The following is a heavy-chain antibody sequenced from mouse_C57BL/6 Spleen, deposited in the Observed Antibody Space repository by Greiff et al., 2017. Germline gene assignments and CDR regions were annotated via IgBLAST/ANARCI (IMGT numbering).Heavy chain of an antibody. V-gene: IGHV1-55*01. Sequence: QVQLQQSGAELVKPGASVKMSCKASGYTFTSYCINWVKQRPGQGLEWIGDIYPGSGSTNYNEKFKNEATLTVDTSSSTAYMQLSSLTSEDSAVYYCARVNYSFGGSYYFDYWGQGTTLTVSS. CDR2: IYPGSGST. D-gene: IGHD1-1*02. CDR3: ARVNYSFGGSYYFDY. J-gene: IGHJ2*01. CDR1: GYTFTSYC.